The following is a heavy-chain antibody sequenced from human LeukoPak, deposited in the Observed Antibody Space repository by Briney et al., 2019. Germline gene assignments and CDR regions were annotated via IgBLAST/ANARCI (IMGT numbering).Heavy chain of an antibody. D-gene: IGHD5-12*01. CDR2: ISWNSGSI. CDR3: AKDSGYDFLYFDY. J-gene: IGHJ4*02. CDR1: GFTFSSYA. Sequence: GGSLRLSCAASGFTFSSYAMSWVRQAPGKGLEWVSGISWNSGSIGYADSVKGRFTISRDNAKNSLYLQMNSLRAEDTALYYCAKDSGYDFLYFDYWGQGTLVTVSS. V-gene: IGHV3-9*01.